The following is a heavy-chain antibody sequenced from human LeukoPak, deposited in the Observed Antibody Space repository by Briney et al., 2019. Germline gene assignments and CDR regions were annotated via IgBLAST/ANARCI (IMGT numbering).Heavy chain of an antibody. Sequence: PGGSLRLSCAASGFTFSSYAMSWVRQAPGKGLEWVSAISGSGGSTYYADSVKGRFTISRDNSKNTLYLQMNSLRAEDTAVYYCANSYCSSTSCFDYWGQGTLVTVSS. CDR3: ANSYCSSTSCFDY. V-gene: IGHV3-23*01. CDR1: GFTFSSYA. CDR2: ISGSGGST. D-gene: IGHD2-2*01. J-gene: IGHJ4*02.